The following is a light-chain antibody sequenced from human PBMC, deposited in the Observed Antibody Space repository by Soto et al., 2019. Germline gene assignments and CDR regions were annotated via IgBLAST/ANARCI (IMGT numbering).Light chain of an antibody. Sequence: QSALTQPASVSGSPGQSITISCTGTSSDVGGYNYVSWYQQHPGKAPKLMIYEVINRPSGVSHRFSGSKSGNTASLTISGLQAEDEAEYYCSSYTATNTYVFGTGTQLTVL. J-gene: IGLJ1*01. CDR1: SSDVGGYNY. CDR3: SSYTATNTYV. V-gene: IGLV2-14*01. CDR2: EVI.